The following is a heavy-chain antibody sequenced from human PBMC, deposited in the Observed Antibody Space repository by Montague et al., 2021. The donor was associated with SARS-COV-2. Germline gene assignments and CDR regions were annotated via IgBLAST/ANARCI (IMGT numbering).Heavy chain of an antibody. CDR1: GFTFSSFA. CDR2: IYTGGSRT. Sequence: SLRLSCAASGFTFSSFAMTWVRQAPGKGLDWVSIIYTGGSRTHYADSVKGRFIISRDDSKNTLYLQMNGLRVEDTAIYYCAGNMYFYDSRGYQNIDYWGQGILVAVSS. D-gene: IGHD3-22*01. J-gene: IGHJ4*02. V-gene: IGHV3-23*03. CDR3: AGNMYFYDSRGYQNIDY.